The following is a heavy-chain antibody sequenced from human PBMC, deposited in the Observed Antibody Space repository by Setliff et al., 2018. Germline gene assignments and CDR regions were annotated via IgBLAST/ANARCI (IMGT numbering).Heavy chain of an antibody. Sequence: PSVKVSCKASGYTFINFGISWVRQAPGQGLEWVGWISPYTGNTYYAPNFEGRVSLTTDTSTSTAYMELRSLRSDDTAVYYCSRLVRFCTKTVCQRLSGEDCWGQGTLVTVSS. D-gene: IGHD2-8*01. CDR2: ISPYTGNT. J-gene: IGHJ4*02. CDR1: GYTFINFG. CDR3: SRLVRFCTKTVCQRLSGEDC. V-gene: IGHV1-18*01.